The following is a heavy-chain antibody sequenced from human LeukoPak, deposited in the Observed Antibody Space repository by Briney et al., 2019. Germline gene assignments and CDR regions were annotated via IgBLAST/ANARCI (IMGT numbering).Heavy chain of an antibody. V-gene: IGHV1-24*01. Sequence: ASVKVSCKGSGYTLTELSMHWVRQAPGKGLEWMGGFDPEDGETIYAQKFQGRVTMTEGTSTDTAYMELSSLRSEDTAVYYCATERRPLYGGNSEWYFDLWGRGTLVTVSS. CDR1: GYTLTELS. CDR3: ATERRPLYGGNSEWYFDL. CDR2: FDPEDGET. D-gene: IGHD4-23*01. J-gene: IGHJ2*01.